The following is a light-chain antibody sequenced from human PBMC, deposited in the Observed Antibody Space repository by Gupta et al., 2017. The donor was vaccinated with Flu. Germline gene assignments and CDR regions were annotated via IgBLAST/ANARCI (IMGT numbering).Light chain of an antibody. J-gene: IGKJ5*01. Sequence: QTPGQTPRLLIYGASTSDTGIPARFSGSGCGKELTLTNSSRQSEDFAGYYCQQNYNSHPITFGQGTRLDIK. CDR3: QQNYNSHPIT. V-gene: IGKV3D-15*01. CDR2: GAS.